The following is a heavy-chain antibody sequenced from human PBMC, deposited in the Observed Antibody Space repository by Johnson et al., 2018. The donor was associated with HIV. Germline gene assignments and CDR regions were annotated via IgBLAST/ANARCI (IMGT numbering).Heavy chain of an antibody. J-gene: IGHJ3*02. CDR3: ARVEWELRGDTFDI. CDR2: INWNGGST. V-gene: IGHV3-20*04. D-gene: IGHD1-26*01. CDR1: GFTFSNYW. Sequence: VQLLESGGGLVQRGGSLRLSCAASGFTFSNYWMSWVRQAPGKGLEWVSGINWNGGSTGYADSVKGRFTISRDNAKNSLHLQMNSLRAEDTALYYCARVEWELRGDTFDIWGQGTLVTVSS.